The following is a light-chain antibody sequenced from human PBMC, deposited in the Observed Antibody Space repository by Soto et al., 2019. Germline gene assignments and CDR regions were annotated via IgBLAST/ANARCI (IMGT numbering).Light chain of an antibody. CDR1: QSVSSD. V-gene: IGKV3-15*01. CDR2: GAS. J-gene: IGKJ1*01. CDR3: QQYGSSPLWT. Sequence: EIVMTQSPATLSVSPGERATLSCRASQSVSSDLAWYQQKPGQAPRLLIYGASTRATGVPARVSGSGSGTDFTLTISRLEPEDFAVYYCQQYGSSPLWTFGQGTKVDIK.